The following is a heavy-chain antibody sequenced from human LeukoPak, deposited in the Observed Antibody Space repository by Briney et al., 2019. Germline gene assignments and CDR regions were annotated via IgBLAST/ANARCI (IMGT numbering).Heavy chain of an antibody. CDR2: ISSSSSYI. D-gene: IGHD3-3*01. CDR3: ARDPYTYDFWSGSASYYYYYYMDV. V-gene: IGHV3-21*01. Sequence: PSETLSLTCTVSGGSISRINYYWGWVRQAPGKGLEWVSSISSSSSYIYYADSVKGRFTISRDNAKNSLYLQMNSLRAEDTAVYYCARDPYTYDFWSGSASYYYYYYMDVWGKGTTVTVSS. J-gene: IGHJ6*03. CDR1: GGSISRIN.